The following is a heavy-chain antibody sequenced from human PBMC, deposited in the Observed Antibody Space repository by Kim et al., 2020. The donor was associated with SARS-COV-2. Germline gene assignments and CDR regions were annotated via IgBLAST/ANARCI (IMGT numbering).Heavy chain of an antibody. CDR3: TREDY. V-gene: IGHV1-2*02. Sequence: NVNNGATTYAQKFQGRVTVTRDTSVSTATMELNRLTSDDTAVYYCTREDYWGQGTLVTVSS. J-gene: IGHJ4*02. CDR2: NVNNGAT.